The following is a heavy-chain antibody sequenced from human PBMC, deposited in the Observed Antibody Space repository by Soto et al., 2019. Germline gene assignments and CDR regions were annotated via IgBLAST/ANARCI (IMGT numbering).Heavy chain of an antibody. D-gene: IGHD6-13*01. V-gene: IGHV3-48*01. CDR1: GLTFRAYN. CDR2: ISSSSHTI. CDR3: ASSEGYRTTWYPY. Sequence: GGSLRLSCAASGLTFRAYNLNWVRQAPGKGLEWVSYISSSSHTIYYADSVKGLFTISRDNAKNSLYLQMNSLRAEDTAVYYWASSEGYRTTWYPYWGQEPLVPVS. J-gene: IGHJ4*02.